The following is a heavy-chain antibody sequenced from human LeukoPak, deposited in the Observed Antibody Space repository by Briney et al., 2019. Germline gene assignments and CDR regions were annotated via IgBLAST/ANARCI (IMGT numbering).Heavy chain of an antibody. CDR2: ISTSGNYI. V-gene: IGHV3-21*01. CDR3: ARGAYNSGGTHEN. Sequence: GESLRLSCAASGFTFRDYSMNWVRQAPGKGLEWVSYISTSGNYIYYADSVKGRFTISRDNAKNSLYLQVHSLRAEDTALYYCARGAYNSGGTHENWGQGTLVTVSS. J-gene: IGHJ4*02. CDR1: GFTFRDYS. D-gene: IGHD3-22*01.